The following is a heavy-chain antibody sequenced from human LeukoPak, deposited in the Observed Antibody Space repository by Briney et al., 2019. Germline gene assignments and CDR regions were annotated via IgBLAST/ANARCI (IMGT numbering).Heavy chain of an antibody. CDR3: ARNWNDVNYYYGMDV. D-gene: IGHD1-1*01. CDR2: ISSSGSTI. V-gene: IGHV3-11*04. Sequence: GGSLRLSCAASGFTFSDYYMSWIRQAPGKGLEWVSYISSSGSTIYYADSVKGRFIISRDNAKNSLSLQMNSLRAEDTAVYYCARNWNDVNYYYGMDVWGQGTTVTVSS. J-gene: IGHJ6*02. CDR1: GFTFSDYY.